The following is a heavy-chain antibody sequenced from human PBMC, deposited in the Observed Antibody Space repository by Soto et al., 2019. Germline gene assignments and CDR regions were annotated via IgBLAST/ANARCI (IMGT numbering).Heavy chain of an antibody. J-gene: IGHJ6*02. CDR1: GGSISSGGYY. Sequence: QVQLQESGPGLVKPSQTLSLTCTVSGGSISSGGYYWSWIRQHPGKGLEWIGYIYYSGSTYYNPSLNGRVIIAVDTFKNHFSLKLSSVTAANTAVYYCARFCGGDCHNGMDVWGQGITVTVSS. CDR2: IYYSGST. D-gene: IGHD2-21*02. CDR3: ARFCGGDCHNGMDV. V-gene: IGHV4-31*03.